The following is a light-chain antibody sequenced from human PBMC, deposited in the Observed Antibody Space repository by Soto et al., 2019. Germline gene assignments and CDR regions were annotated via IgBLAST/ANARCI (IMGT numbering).Light chain of an antibody. Sequence: QSALTQPASVSVSPGQSITISCTGTSSDVGGYNYVSWYQQHPGKAPKLMIYDVSTRPSGVSNRFSGSKSGNTASLTISGLQAEDEADYYCSSYTSSSPYVFGTGTKVTVL. CDR2: DVS. CDR1: SSDVGGYNY. V-gene: IGLV2-14*01. CDR3: SSYTSSSPYV. J-gene: IGLJ1*01.